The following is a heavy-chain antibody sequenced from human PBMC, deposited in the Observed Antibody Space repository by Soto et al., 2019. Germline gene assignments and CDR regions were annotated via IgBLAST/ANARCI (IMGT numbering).Heavy chain of an antibody. V-gene: IGHV1-69*04. J-gene: IGHJ4*02. CDR2: VIPNLGVT. CDR1: GGTLSSYT. D-gene: IGHD2-15*01. CDR3: ARDKGYCSDTSCPDFDY. Sequence: GASVKVSCKASGGTLSSYTFSRVRQAPGQGLEWMGRVIPNLGVTNYAKKFQGRFTIVVDTSTSTAYMELNSLRYEDTAVYYCARDKGYCSDTSCPDFDYWGQGTLVTVS.